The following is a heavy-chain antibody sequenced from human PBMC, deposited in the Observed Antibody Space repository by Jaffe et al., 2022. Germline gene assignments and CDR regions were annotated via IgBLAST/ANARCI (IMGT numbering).Heavy chain of an antibody. CDR3: ARHSWVGGNHYFDY. Sequence: QLQLQESGPGLVKPSETLSLTCTVSGDSISRSSHYWGWIRQPPGKGLEWIGNTYYTGSTYCNPSLKSRVTISVDTSKNQFSLRLSSVTAADTAVYYCARHSWVGGNHYFDYWGQGTLVTVSS. CDR1: GDSISRSSHY. V-gene: IGHV4-39*01. D-gene: IGHD2-15*01. CDR2: TYYTGST. J-gene: IGHJ4*02.